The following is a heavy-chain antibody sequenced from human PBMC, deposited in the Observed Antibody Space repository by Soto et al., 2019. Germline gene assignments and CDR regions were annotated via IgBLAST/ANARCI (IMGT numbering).Heavy chain of an antibody. V-gene: IGHV2-5*02. D-gene: IGHD2-2*01. Sequence: QITLNESGPTLVKPTQTLTLTCTFSGFSLSTRDVGVGWIRQPPGEALEWLGVVYWDDSKTYSPSLESRLTITKDTPKTTVVLRMTKMDPLDTATYYCAHCRGGVASFWGQGTLVTVSS. CDR3: AHCRGGVASF. CDR2: VYWDDSK. J-gene: IGHJ4*02. CDR1: GFSLSTRDVG.